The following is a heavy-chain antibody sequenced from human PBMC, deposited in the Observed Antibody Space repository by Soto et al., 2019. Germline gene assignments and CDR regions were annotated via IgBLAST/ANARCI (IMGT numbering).Heavy chain of an antibody. J-gene: IGHJ6*02. CDR2: IYPGDSET. D-gene: IGHD6-13*01. Sequence: GEYLKISCKGSGYSFSTYWIGWVRQMPGKGLEWIGVIYPGDSETRYSPSFQGQVTISADKSISTAYLQWSSLKASDTAMYYCARSNLYSSSWYYYYYGMDVWGQGTTVTVSS. V-gene: IGHV5-51*01. CDR1: GYSFSTYW. CDR3: ARSNLYSSSWYYYYYGMDV.